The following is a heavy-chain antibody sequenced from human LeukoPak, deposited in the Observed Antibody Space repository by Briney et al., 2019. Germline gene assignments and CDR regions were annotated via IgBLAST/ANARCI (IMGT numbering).Heavy chain of an antibody. J-gene: IGHJ4*02. CDR3: ARDRRGYSYGPRVTFDY. D-gene: IGHD5-18*01. Sequence: ASEKVSCKASGYTFTSYGVSWVRQAPGQGLEWMGWISAYNGNTNYTQTLQSRVTMTTDTSTSTAYMELRSLRSDDTAVYYCARDRRGYSYGPRVTFDYWGQGTLVTVSS. CDR1: GYTFTSYG. CDR2: ISAYNGNT. V-gene: IGHV1-18*01.